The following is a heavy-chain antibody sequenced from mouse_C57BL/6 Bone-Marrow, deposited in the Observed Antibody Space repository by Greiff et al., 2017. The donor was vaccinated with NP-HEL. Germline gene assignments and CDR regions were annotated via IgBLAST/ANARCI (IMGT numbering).Heavy chain of an antibody. CDR1: GYTFTSYG. D-gene: IGHD1-1*01. V-gene: IGHV1-81*01. Sequence: QVHVKQSGAELARPGASVKLSCKASGYTFTSYGISWVKQRTGQGLEWIGEIYPRSGNTYYNEKFKGKATLTADKSSSTAYMELRSLTSEDSAVYFCARKEIYYGSRRAMDYWGQGTSVTVSS. CDR3: ARKEIYYGSRRAMDY. J-gene: IGHJ4*01. CDR2: IYPRSGNT.